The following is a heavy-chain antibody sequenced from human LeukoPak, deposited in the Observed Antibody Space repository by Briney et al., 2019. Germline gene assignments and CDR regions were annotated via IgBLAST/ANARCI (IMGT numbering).Heavy chain of an antibody. CDR2: IKQDGSEK. V-gene: IGHV3-7*01. D-gene: IGHD3-22*01. Sequence: GGSLRLSCAASRFTFTSYAMSWVRQAPGKGLEWVANIKQDGSEKYYVDSVKGRFTISRDNAKNSLYLQMNSLRAEDTAVYYCARVRYYYDSSGYYNYFDYWGQGTLVTVSS. CDR1: RFTFTSYA. CDR3: ARVRYYYDSSGYYNYFDY. J-gene: IGHJ4*02.